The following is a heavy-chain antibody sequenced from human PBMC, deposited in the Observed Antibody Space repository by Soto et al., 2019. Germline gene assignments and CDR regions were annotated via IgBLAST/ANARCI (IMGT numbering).Heavy chain of an antibody. D-gene: IGHD3-16*01. V-gene: IGHV3-11*01. Sequence: GGSLRLSCAASGFTFSDYDMSWIRQAPGKGLEWVSYISSSGSTIYYADSVKGRFTISRDNAKNSLYLQMNSLRAEDTAVYYCARAWGTFYYYYYGMDVWGQGTTVTVSS. CDR2: ISSSGSTI. CDR1: GFTFSDYD. CDR3: ARAWGTFYYYYYGMDV. J-gene: IGHJ6*02.